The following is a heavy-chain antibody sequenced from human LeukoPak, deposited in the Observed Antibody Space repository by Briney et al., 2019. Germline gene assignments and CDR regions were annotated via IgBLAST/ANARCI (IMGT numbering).Heavy chain of an antibody. CDR1: GFTFSSYA. CDR3: ARVNSSGWTPFDY. CDR2: ISGSGGST. J-gene: IGHJ4*02. V-gene: IGHV3-23*01. D-gene: IGHD6-19*01. Sequence: GGSLRLSCAASGFTFSSYAMSWFRQAPGKGLEWVSAISGSGGSTYYADSVKGRFTISRDNFKNTLYLQMNSLRAEDTAVYYCARVNSSGWTPFDYWGQGTLVTVSS.